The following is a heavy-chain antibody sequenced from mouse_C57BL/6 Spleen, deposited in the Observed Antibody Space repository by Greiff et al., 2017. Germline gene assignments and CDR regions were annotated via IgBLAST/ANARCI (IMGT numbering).Heavy chain of an antibody. Sequence: QVQLLQPGAELVRPGSSVKLSCKASGYTFTSYWMHWVKQRPIQGLEWIGNIDPSDSETHYNQKFKDKATLTVDKSSSTAYMQLSSLTSEDSAVYYCARPKLGRQYYFDYWGQGTTLTVSS. J-gene: IGHJ2*01. CDR1: GYTFTSYW. V-gene: IGHV1-52*01. CDR3: ARPKLGRQYYFDY. CDR2: IDPSDSET. D-gene: IGHD4-1*01.